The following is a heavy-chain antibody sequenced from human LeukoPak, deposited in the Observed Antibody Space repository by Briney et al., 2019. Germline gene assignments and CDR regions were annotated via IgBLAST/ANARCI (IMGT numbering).Heavy chain of an antibody. Sequence: PGGSLRLSCAASGFTFSSYWMSWVRQAPGKGLEWVANIKQDGSEKYYVDSVKGRFTISRDNAKNSLYLQMNSLRAEDTAVYYCAREGSSSWYEGKRNWFDPWGQGTLVTVSS. V-gene: IGHV3-7*01. CDR2: IKQDGSEK. D-gene: IGHD6-13*01. J-gene: IGHJ5*02. CDR3: AREGSSSWYEGKRNWFDP. CDR1: GFTFSSYW.